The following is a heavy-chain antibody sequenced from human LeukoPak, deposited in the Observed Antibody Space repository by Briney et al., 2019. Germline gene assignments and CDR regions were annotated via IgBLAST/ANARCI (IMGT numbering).Heavy chain of an antibody. CDR1: GGSISSYY. D-gene: IGHD3-22*01. CDR2: IYTSGST. CDR3: ARGENAGYDSSGYYFDY. Sequence: TSETLSLTCTVSGGSISSYYWSWIRQPAGKGLEWMGRIYTSGSTNYNPSLKSRVTMSVDTSKNQFSLKLSSVTAADTAVYYCARGENAGYDSSGYYFDYWGQGTLVTVSS. V-gene: IGHV4-4*07. J-gene: IGHJ4*02.